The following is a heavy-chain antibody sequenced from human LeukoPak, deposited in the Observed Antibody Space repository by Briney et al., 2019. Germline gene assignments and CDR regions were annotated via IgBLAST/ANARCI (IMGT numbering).Heavy chain of an antibody. Sequence: TPSETLSLTCTVSGGSISSGGYYWSWIRQPPGKGLEWIGYIYHSGSTYYNPSLKSRVTISVDRSKNQFSLKLSSVTAADTAVYYCARDALIAARQSFFDYWGQGTLVTVSS. CDR1: GGSISSGGYY. D-gene: IGHD6-6*01. CDR2: IYHSGST. J-gene: IGHJ4*02. CDR3: ARDALIAARQSFFDY. V-gene: IGHV4-30-2*01.